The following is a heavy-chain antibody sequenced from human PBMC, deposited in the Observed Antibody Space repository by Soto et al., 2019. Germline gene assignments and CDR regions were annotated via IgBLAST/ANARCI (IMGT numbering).Heavy chain of an antibody. CDR3: ARGPSRGYSGYGCFDY. V-gene: IGHV3-33*01. J-gene: IGHJ4*02. Sequence: GGSLRLSCAASGFTFSSYGMHWVRQAPGKGLEWVAVIWYDGSNKYYADSVKGRFTISRDNSKNTLYLQMNSLRAEDTAVYYCARGPSRGYSGYGCFDYWGQGTLVTVSS. D-gene: IGHD5-12*01. CDR1: GFTFSSYG. CDR2: IWYDGSNK.